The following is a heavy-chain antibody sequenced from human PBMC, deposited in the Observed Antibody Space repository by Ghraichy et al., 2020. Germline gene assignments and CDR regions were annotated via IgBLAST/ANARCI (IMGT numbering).Heavy chain of an antibody. V-gene: IGHV3-74*01. Sequence: GGSLRLSCAASGFTFSRYWMHWVRQAPGKGLVWVSRTSGDGTSTGYADSVRGRFIISRDNAKNTLYLQMNSLRAEDTAVYYCASESSPTKWGQGTLVTVSS. CDR2: TSGDGTST. J-gene: IGHJ4*02. CDR3: ASESSPTK. D-gene: IGHD6-19*01. CDR1: GFTFSRYW.